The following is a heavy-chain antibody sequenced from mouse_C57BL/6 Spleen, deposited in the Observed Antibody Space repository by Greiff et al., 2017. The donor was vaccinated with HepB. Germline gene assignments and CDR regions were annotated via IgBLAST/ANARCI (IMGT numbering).Heavy chain of an antibody. CDR1: GFNIKDYY. Sequence: EVQLQESGAELVKPGASVKLSCTASGFNIKDYYMHWVKQRTEQGLEWIGRIDPEDGATKYAPKFQGKATITADTSSNTAYLQLSSLTSEDTAVYYCARGGLRSYFDYWGQGTTLTVSS. V-gene: IGHV14-2*01. D-gene: IGHD1-1*01. CDR3: ARGGLRSYFDY. CDR2: IDPEDGAT. J-gene: IGHJ2*01.